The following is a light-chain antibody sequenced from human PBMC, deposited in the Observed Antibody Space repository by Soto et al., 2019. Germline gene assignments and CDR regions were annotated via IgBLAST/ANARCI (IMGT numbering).Light chain of an antibody. V-gene: IGKV1-9*01. CDR1: QGIGSY. J-gene: IGKJ4*01. CDR3: QQLSRYPLT. CDR2: LAS. Sequence: DFQLTQSPSFLSTSVGDRVTITCRASQGIGSYLAWYQQKPGKAPKFLVCLASTLQSGVPSRFSGSGSETEFSLTIRALQPEDFATYYCQQLSRYPLTFGGGTKVGIK.